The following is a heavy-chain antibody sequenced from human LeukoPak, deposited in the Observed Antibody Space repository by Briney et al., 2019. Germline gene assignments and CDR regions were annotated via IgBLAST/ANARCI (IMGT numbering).Heavy chain of an antibody. CDR2: IKQDGSEK. D-gene: IGHD1-26*01. J-gene: IGHJ4*02. Sequence: PGGSLRLSCAASGFTLSSYWMNWVRQAPGKGLEWVANIKQDGSEKYYADSVKGRFSISRDNSKSTLYLQMSSLRVEDTAMYYCARVPHGDYFDYWGQGTLVTVSS. CDR3: ARVPHGDYFDY. CDR1: GFTLSSYW. V-gene: IGHV3-7*02.